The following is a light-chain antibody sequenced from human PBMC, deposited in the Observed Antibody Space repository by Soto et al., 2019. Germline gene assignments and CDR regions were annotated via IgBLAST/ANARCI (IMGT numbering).Light chain of an antibody. CDR3: XXXXSSPPT. Sequence: EIVLTQSPGTLSLSPGERATLSCRASRSVSNNYVAWYQRKPGQAPRLLIYGASSRATDIPRRFSGSGSGTDFTLTITXXEPXXXXXXXXXXXXSSPPTFGQGTKVESK. V-gene: IGKV3-20*01. CDR2: GAS. J-gene: IGKJ1*01. CDR1: RSVSNNY.